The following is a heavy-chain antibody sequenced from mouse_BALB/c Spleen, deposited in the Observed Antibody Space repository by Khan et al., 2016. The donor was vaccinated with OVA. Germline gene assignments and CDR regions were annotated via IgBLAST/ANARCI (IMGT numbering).Heavy chain of an antibody. CDR1: GFTFTNYG. D-gene: IGHD2-12*01. V-gene: IGHV9-3-1*01. J-gene: IGHJ1*01. CDR2: INTYTGEP. CDR3: ARKNYSYDRYFDV. Sequence: QIQLVQSGPELKKPGETVKISCKASGFTFTNYGMNWVKQAPGKGLKWMGWINTYTGEPTYADDFKGRFVFSLETSASTAYLQINNLKNEDTASYCCARKNYSYDRYFDVWGAGTTVTVSS.